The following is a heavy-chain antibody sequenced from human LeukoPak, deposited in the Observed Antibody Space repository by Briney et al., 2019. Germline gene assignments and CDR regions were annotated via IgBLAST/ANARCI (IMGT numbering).Heavy chain of an antibody. D-gene: IGHD3-10*01. Sequence: KAGGSLRLSCAASGFTFSSYSMNWVRQAPGKGLEWVSSISSSSSYIYYADSVKGRFTISRDNAKNSLYLQMNSLRAEDTAVYYCARGLWFGELVAEPDVWGKGTTVTISS. V-gene: IGHV3-21*01. CDR3: ARGLWFGELVAEPDV. J-gene: IGHJ6*04. CDR1: GFTFSSYS. CDR2: ISSSSSYI.